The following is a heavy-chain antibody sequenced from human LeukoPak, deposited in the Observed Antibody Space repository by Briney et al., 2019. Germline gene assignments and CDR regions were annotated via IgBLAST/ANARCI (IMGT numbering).Heavy chain of an antibody. CDR2: IKKRSDGGTA. J-gene: IGHJ3*01. CDR3: TRDWYYAFDF. D-gene: IGHD2-21*02. CDR1: GFTFKNAW. Sequence: PGGSLRLSCAASGFTFKNAWMNWVRQAPGKGLEWVGRIKKRSDGGTADYAAPVKDRFIISRDDSQDTLYLQMNTLKTEDTAVYYCTRDWYYAFDFWGQGTVVTVSS. V-gene: IGHV3-15*07.